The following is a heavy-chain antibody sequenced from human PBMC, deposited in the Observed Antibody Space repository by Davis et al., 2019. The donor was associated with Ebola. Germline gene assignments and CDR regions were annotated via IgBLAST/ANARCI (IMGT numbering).Heavy chain of an antibody. CDR3: SERGSSV. J-gene: IGHJ4*02. V-gene: IGHV4-59*03. CDR1: GVSISRHY. Sequence: PSETLSLTCTVSGVSISRHYWSWIRQPPGKRLEWIGSIYYTGSAYYSSLASRATISVDTSKNQFSLKLTSVTAADTAMYYCSERGSSVWGQGTLVTVSS. CDR2: IYYTGSA. D-gene: IGHD3-10*01.